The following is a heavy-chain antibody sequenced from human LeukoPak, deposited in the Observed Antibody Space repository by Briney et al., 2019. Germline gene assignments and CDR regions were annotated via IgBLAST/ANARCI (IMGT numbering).Heavy chain of an antibody. CDR1: GFTVSSNY. Sequence: GGSLRLSCAASGFTVSSNYMSWVRQAPGKGLEWVSVIYSGGSTYYADSVKGRFTISRDNSKNTLYLQMNSLRAEDTAVYYCAREAVALPSDAFDIWGQGTMVTVSS. V-gene: IGHV3-53*05. CDR3: AREAVALPSDAFDI. J-gene: IGHJ3*02. CDR2: IYSGGST. D-gene: IGHD6-19*01.